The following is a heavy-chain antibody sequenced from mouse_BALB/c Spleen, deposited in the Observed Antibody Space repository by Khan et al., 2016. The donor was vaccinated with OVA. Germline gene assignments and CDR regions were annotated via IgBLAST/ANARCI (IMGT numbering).Heavy chain of an antibody. V-gene: IGHV1S137*01. CDR1: GYTFTDFT. CDR2: ISTYYGDV. J-gene: IGHJ3*01. Sequence: QVQLQQSGAELVRPGVSVKISCKGSGYTFTDFTMHWVKQSHAKSLEWIGVISTYYGDVTYNQKFKGKATMTVDKSSSTAYMELARLTSEDSAIYYCRRGGGGSRFAYGGQGTLVTVSA. CDR3: RRGGGGSRFAY.